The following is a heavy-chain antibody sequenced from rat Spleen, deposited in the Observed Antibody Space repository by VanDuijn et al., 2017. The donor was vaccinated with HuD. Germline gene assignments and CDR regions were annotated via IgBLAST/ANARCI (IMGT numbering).Heavy chain of an antibody. CDR3: GRHACYDGYYHWYFDV. J-gene: IGHJ1*01. D-gene: IGHD1-12*03. V-gene: IGHV5-7*01. CDR2: ISYDGSIT. CDR1: GFNFNDYW. Sequence: EVKLVESGGGLVQPGRSLKLSCAASGFNFNDYWMGWVRQAPKKGLEWVATISYDGSITYYRDSVKGRFTISRDNAKSTLYQQMDSLRSEDTATYYCGRHACYDGYYHWYFDVWGPGTMVTVSS.